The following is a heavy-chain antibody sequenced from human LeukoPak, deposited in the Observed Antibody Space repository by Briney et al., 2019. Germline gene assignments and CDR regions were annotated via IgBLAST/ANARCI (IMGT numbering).Heavy chain of an antibody. J-gene: IGHJ6*02. D-gene: IGHD3-3*01. CDR1: GFTFSSYS. V-gene: IGHV3-21*01. Sequence: GGSLRLSCAASGFTFSSYSMNWVRQAPGKGLEWVSSISSSSSYIYYAESVKGRFTISRDNAKNSLYLQMNSLRAEDTAVYYCARDISHDFWSGYYYYYGMDVWGQGTTVTVSS. CDR3: ARDISHDFWSGYYYYYGMDV. CDR2: ISSSSSYI.